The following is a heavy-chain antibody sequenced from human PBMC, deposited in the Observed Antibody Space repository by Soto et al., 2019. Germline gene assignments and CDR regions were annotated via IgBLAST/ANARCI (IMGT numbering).Heavy chain of an antibody. CDR3: TTSFIAVAGPDYYFDY. J-gene: IGHJ4*02. Sequence: GGSLRLSCAASGFTFSNAWMNWVRQAPGKGLEWVGRIKSKTDGGTTDYAAPVKGRFTISRDDSKNTLYLQMYSLKTEDTAVYYCTTSFIAVAGPDYYFDYRGQGTLVTVSS. V-gene: IGHV3-15*07. CDR2: IKSKTDGGTT. CDR1: GFTFSNAW. D-gene: IGHD6-19*01.